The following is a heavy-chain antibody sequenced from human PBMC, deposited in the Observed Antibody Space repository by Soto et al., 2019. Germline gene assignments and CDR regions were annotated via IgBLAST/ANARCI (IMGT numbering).Heavy chain of an antibody. CDR1: GYTLTELS. V-gene: IGHV1-24*01. D-gene: IGHD3-22*01. J-gene: IGHJ5*02. CDR3: ARDPEYYYDSSGAPDPPVFGP. CDR2: FDSEDGET. Sequence: ASVKVSCKVSGYTLTELSMHWVRQAPGKGLEWMGGFDSEDGETIYAQKFQGRVTITADESTSTAYMELSSLRSEDTAVYYCARDPEYYYDSSGAPDPPVFGPWGQGTRVTVSS.